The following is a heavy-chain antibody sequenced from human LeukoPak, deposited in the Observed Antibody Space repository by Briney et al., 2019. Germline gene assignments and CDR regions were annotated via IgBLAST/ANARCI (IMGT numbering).Heavy chain of an antibody. Sequence: SETLSLTCSVSGGSISSSNYYWGWIRQPPGKGLEWIGSIYYSGSTYYNAPLKSRVTMSVDTSKKQFSLKLSSVTAADTAVYYCARRRLGEFFDYWGQGSLVTVSS. CDR2: IYYSGST. D-gene: IGHD3-16*01. V-gene: IGHV4-39*07. J-gene: IGHJ4*02. CDR3: ARRRLGEFFDY. CDR1: GGSISSSNYY.